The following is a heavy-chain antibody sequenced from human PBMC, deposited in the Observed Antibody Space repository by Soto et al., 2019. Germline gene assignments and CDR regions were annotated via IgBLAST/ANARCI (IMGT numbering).Heavy chain of an antibody. J-gene: IGHJ1*01. V-gene: IGHV1-69*18. CDR1: GGTFRNYA. D-gene: IGHD2-21*01. CDR2: IIAIFGTA. CDR3: ATGGGGNSFQH. Sequence: QAQLVQSGAEVKKPGSSVKVSCKASGGTFRNYAISWVRQAPGQGLEWMGRIIAIFGTANYAEKFQGTITITADESTSTAYMELSSLRSEDTAMYYCATGGGGNSFQHWGQGTLVTVSS.